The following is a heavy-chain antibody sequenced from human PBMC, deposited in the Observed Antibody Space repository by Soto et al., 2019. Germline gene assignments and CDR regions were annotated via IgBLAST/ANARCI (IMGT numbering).Heavy chain of an antibody. Sequence: QVHLVHSGAEVKKPGASVKVSCKGSGYTFTTYGITWVRQAPGQGLEWMGWISAHNGNTNYAQKLQGRVTVTRDTSTSTAYMELRRLRSDDTAVYYCARGRYGDYWGQGALVTVSS. D-gene: IGHD1-1*01. CDR1: GYTFTTYG. CDR3: ARGRYGDY. J-gene: IGHJ4*02. CDR2: ISAHNGNT. V-gene: IGHV1-18*01.